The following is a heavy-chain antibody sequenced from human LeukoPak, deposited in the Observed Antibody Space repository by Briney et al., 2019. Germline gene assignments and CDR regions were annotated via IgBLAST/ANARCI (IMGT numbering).Heavy chain of an antibody. D-gene: IGHD3-10*01. V-gene: IGHV1-8*03. CDR3: ARGYGSGSYSRDYYYYMDV. Sequence: WASVKVSCKASGYTFTSYDINWVRQATGQGLEWMGWMNPNSGNTGYAQKFQGRATITRNTSISTAYMELSSLRSEDTAVYYCARGYGSGSYSRDYYYYMDVWGKGTTVTVSS. CDR1: GYTFTSYD. CDR2: MNPNSGNT. J-gene: IGHJ6*03.